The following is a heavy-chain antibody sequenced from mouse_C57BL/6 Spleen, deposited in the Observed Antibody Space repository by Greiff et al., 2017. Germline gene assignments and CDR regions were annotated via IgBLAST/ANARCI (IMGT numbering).Heavy chain of an antibody. CDR2: IRNKANGYTT. D-gene: IGHD2-3*01. Sequence: EVHLVESGGGLVQPGGSLSLSCAASGFTFTDYYMSWVRQPPGKALEWLGFIRNKANGYTTEYSASVKGRFTITRDNSQSILYLQMNAQSGEDSATYSCARWGSMYYAMDYWGQGTSVTVSS. CDR1: GFTFTDYY. CDR3: ARWGSMYYAMDY. J-gene: IGHJ4*01. V-gene: IGHV7-3*01.